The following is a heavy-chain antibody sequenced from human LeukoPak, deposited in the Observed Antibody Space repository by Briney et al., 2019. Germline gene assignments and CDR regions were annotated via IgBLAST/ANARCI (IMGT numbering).Heavy chain of an antibody. CDR1: GFTVSGNY. J-gene: IGHJ4*02. D-gene: IGHD3-10*01. CDR2: LYTSGST. Sequence: GGSLRLSCAASGFTVSGNYMNWVRQAPGKGLEWVSILYTSGSTYYADSVRGRFTISRDNSRNTVYLQMNSLRVEDTAVYYCATWFGELSGQWGQGTLVTVSS. CDR3: ATWFGELSGQ. V-gene: IGHV3-53*01.